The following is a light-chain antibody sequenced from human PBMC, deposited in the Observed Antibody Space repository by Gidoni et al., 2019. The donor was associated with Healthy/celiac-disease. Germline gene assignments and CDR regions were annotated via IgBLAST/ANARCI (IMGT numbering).Light chain of an antibody. J-gene: IGLJ3*02. V-gene: IGLV1-44*01. CDR1: SSNIGSNT. Sequence: QFVLTQPPPASGTPGQRVTISCSGSSSNIGSNTVNWYQQLPGTAPKLLIYSNNQRPSGVPDRFSGSKSGTSASLAISGLQSEDEADYYCAAWDDSLNGWVFGGGTKLTVL. CDR3: AAWDDSLNGWV. CDR2: SNN.